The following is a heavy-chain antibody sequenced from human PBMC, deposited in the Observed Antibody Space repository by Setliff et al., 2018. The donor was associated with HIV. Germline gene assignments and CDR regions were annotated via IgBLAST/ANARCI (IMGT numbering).Heavy chain of an antibody. V-gene: IGHV1-69*13. J-gene: IGHJ4*02. CDR1: GYTFNTYD. CDR3: ARGGDDSGPGTWTFDY. Sequence: SVKVSCKASGYTFNTYDLVWVRQTSGQGLEWMGGIIPMFGVTNYAQKFQGRVTITADESTNTAYMELTRLRSDDTAVYSCARGGDDSGPGTWTFDYWGQGALVTVSS. CDR2: IIPMFGVT. D-gene: IGHD3-10*01.